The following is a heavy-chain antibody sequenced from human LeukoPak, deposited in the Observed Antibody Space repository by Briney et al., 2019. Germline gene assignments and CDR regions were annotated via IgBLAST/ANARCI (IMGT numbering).Heavy chain of an antibody. CDR1: GYTFTSYG. Sequence: ASVKVSFKASGYTFTSYGISWVRQAPGQGLEWMGWISAYNGNTNYAQKLQGRVTMTTDTSTSTAYMELRSLRSDDTAVYYCARDKSLAAAGILYYYYGMDVWGQGTTVTVSS. J-gene: IGHJ6*02. D-gene: IGHD6-13*01. CDR3: ARDKSLAAAGILYYYYGMDV. V-gene: IGHV1-18*01. CDR2: ISAYNGNT.